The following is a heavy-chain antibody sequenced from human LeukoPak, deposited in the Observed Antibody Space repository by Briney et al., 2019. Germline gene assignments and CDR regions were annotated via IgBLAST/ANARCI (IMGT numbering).Heavy chain of an antibody. CDR1: GFTFNSYG. J-gene: IGHJ5*02. V-gene: IGHV3-30*18. CDR3: VKADSGYYH. Sequence: SGGSLRLSCAASGFTFNSYGMHWVRQAPGKGLEWVAVISHDETNEYYADSVKGRFTVSRDNSKNTLYLQMNNLRTDDTAVYYCVKADSGYYHWGQGTLVTVSS. CDR2: ISHDETNE. D-gene: IGHD3-22*01.